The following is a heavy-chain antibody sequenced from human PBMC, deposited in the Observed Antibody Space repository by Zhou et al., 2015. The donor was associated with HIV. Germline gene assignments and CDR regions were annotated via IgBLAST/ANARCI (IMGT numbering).Heavy chain of an antibody. Sequence: QVQLVQSGAEVKKPGSSVKVSCKASGGTFSSYTISWVRQAPGQGLEWMGRIIPILGIANYAQKFQGRVTITADKSTSTAYMELSSLRSEDTAVYYCARSSDPRTYDYVWGELSSPEPFDYWGQGTLVTVSS. CDR3: ARSSDPRTYDYVWGELSSPEPFDY. CDR2: IIPILGIA. J-gene: IGHJ4*02. V-gene: IGHV1-69*02. CDR1: GGTFSSYT. D-gene: IGHD3-16*02.